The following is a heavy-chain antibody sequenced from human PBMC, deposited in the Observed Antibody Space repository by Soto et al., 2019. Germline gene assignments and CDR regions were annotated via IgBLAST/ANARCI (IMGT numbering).Heavy chain of an antibody. Sequence: ASVKVSCKASGYTFTSYAMHWVRQAPGQRLEWMGWINAGNGNTKYSQKFQGRVTITRDTSASTAYMELSSLRSEDTAVYYCARVPTIFGVVIIQGDFDYWGQGTLVTVSS. D-gene: IGHD3-3*01. CDR1: GYTFTSYA. V-gene: IGHV1-3*01. CDR2: INAGNGNT. CDR3: ARVPTIFGVVIIQGDFDY. J-gene: IGHJ4*02.